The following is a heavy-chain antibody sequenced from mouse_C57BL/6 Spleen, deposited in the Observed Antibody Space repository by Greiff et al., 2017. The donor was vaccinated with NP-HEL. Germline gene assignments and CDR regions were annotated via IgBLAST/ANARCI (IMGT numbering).Heavy chain of an antibody. Sequence: VQLQQPGAELVMPGASVKLSCKASGYTFTSYWMHWVKQRPGQGLEWIGEIDPSDSYTNYNQKFKGKSTLTVDKSSSTAYMQLSSLTSEDSAFYYCARYCHITTVVVDYWGQGTTLTVSS. D-gene: IGHD1-1*01. J-gene: IGHJ2*01. CDR2: IDPSDSYT. CDR1: GYTFTSYW. CDR3: ARYCHITTVVVDY. V-gene: IGHV1-69*01.